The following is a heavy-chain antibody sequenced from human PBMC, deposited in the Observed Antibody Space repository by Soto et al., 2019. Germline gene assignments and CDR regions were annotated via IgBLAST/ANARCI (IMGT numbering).Heavy chain of an antibody. Sequence: SLRLSCAALGFSFSYSAMHWVRQRPGKGLEWVLGISWDSSGIAYADSVKGRFTISRDNAKSSLYLQMNSLRAEDTALYYCTRDFNGASDFWGQGALVTVSS. J-gene: IGHJ4*02. V-gene: IGHV3-9*01. D-gene: IGHD2-8*01. CDR2: ISWDSSGI. CDR3: TRDFNGASDF. CDR1: GFSFSYSA.